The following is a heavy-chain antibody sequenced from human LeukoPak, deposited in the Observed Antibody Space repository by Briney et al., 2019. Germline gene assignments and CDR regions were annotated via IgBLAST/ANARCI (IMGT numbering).Heavy chain of an antibody. CDR1: GFTFSSYG. CDR3: ARVLRYCSGGNCYSGGLGYMDV. J-gene: IGHJ6*03. V-gene: IGHV3-23*01. D-gene: IGHD2-15*01. CDR2: ISDGGGST. Sequence: PGGSLRLSCAASGFTFSSYGMSWVRQAPGKGLEWVSGISDGGGSTYYADSVKGRFTISRDNSKNTLYLQMNSLRAEDTAVYYCARVLRYCSGGNCYSGGLGYMDVWGKGTTVTISS.